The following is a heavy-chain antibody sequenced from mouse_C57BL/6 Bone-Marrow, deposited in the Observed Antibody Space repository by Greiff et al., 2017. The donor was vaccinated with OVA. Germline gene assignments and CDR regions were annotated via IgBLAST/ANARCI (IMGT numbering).Heavy chain of an antibody. CDR2: IWSGGST. V-gene: IGHV2-2*01. J-gene: IGHJ4*01. Sequence: QVQLKQSGPGLVQPSQSLSITCTVSGFSLTSYGVHWVRQSPGKGLEWLGVIWSGGSTDYNAAFISRLSISKDNSKSQVFFKMNSLQADDTAIYYCARKGAYYYGSSVYAMDYWGQGTSVTVSS. D-gene: IGHD1-1*01. CDR1: GFSLTSYG. CDR3: ARKGAYYYGSSVYAMDY.